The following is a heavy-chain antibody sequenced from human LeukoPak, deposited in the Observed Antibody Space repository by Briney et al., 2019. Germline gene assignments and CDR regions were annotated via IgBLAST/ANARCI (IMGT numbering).Heavy chain of an antibody. CDR2: IYYSGST. Sequence: SETLSLTCTVSGGSISNNYWSWVRQPPGKGLEWIGYIYYSGSTIYNPSLKSRVTISVDTSKNQFSLKLSSVTAADTAVYYCAALTGYDFWSGYPWYFDLWGRGTLVTVSS. D-gene: IGHD3-3*01. CDR3: AALTGYDFWSGYPWYFDL. CDR1: GGSISNNY. J-gene: IGHJ2*01. V-gene: IGHV4-59*01.